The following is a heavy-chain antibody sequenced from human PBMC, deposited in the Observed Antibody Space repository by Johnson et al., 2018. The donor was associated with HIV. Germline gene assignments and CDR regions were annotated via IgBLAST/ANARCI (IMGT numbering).Heavy chain of an antibody. Sequence: QVQLVESGGGVVQPGRSLRLSCTASGFTFSAYAIHWVRQAPGKGLEWVAVVSNDGSNKAYADSVKVRFTISRDNSKNTVYLQMNSLRAEDTAVDYCAREQLVGGFDIWGQGTMVTVSS. J-gene: IGHJ3*02. CDR2: VSNDGSNK. D-gene: IGHD6-13*01. V-gene: IGHV3-30*04. CDR1: GFTFSAYA. CDR3: AREQLVGGFDI.